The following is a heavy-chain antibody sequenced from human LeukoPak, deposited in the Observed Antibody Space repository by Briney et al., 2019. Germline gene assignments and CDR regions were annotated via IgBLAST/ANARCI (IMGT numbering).Heavy chain of an antibody. J-gene: IGHJ4*02. V-gene: IGHV3-7*03. Sequence: PGGSLRLSCAASGFTFSSYWMSWVRQAPGKGLEWVANIKQDGSEKYYVDSVKGRFTISRDNAKNSLYLQMNSLRAEDTAVYYCAKGSLSGGTHYFDFWGQGTLVTVSS. CDR1: GFTFSSYW. CDR3: AKGSLSGGTHYFDF. D-gene: IGHD2-15*01. CDR2: IKQDGSEK.